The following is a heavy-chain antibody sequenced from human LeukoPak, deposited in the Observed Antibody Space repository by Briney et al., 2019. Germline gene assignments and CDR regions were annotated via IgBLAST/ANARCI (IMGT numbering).Heavy chain of an antibody. V-gene: IGHV3-23*01. CDR2: ISGSGGST. D-gene: IGHD3-9*01. Sequence: PGGSLRLSCAASGFTFSSYAMSWVRQAPGKGLEWVSAISGSGGSTYYADSVKGRFTISRDNSKNTLYLQMNSLRAEDTAVYYCATATYYDILTGYYDYWGQRTLVTVSS. CDR3: ATATYYDILTGYYDY. J-gene: IGHJ4*02. CDR1: GFTFSSYA.